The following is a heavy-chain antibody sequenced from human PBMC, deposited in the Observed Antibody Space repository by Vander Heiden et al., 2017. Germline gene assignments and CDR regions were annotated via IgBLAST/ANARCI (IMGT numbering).Heavy chain of an antibody. CDR2: IYYSGST. J-gene: IGHJ5*02. D-gene: IGHD1-26*01. CDR3: ARQVMGALRLFDP. Sequence: VKPSETLSLTCTVSGGSISSSSYYWGWIRQPPGKGLEWIGSIYYSGSTYYNPSLQSRVTISVDTPKDPFPLEASSVTAADTAVYYCARQVMGALRLFDPWGQGTLVHVS. CDR1: GGSISSSSYY. V-gene: IGHV4-39*01.